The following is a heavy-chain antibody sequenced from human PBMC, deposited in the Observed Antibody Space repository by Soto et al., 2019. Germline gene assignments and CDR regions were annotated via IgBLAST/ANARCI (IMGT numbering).Heavy chain of an antibody. D-gene: IGHD2-21*01. CDR2: IIPEYGTP. CDR3: ARDFGGCVGGGCRYNWLDS. J-gene: IGHJ5*01. CDR1: RDIFRNFA. Sequence: GASVKVSCKTSRDIFRNFAISWVRQAPGQGLEWMGGIIPEYGTPHYAQMFQHRLLIIADTSTSTADMELSSLTPGDTAVYYCARDFGGCVGGGCRYNWLDSWGQGAMVTVSS. V-gene: IGHV1-69*06.